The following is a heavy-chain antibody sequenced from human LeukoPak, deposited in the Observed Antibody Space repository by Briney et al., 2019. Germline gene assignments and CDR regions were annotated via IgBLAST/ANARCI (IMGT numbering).Heavy chain of an antibody. CDR2: MHPNSCNT. V-gene: IGHV1-8*01. Sequence: GAVTESFLSSVYIYISYLFNEVGPAGGKELAGVGWMHPNSCNTGYAQKIQGRVTMTRNTSISTAYMKLSSLRTDDTAVYYCARGPDQLWFQRLSYCYYCYYMDVWGKGTTVTISS. D-gene: IGHD5-18*01. CDR1: VYIYISYL. J-gene: IGHJ6*03. CDR3: ARGPDQLWFQRLSYCYYCYYMDV.